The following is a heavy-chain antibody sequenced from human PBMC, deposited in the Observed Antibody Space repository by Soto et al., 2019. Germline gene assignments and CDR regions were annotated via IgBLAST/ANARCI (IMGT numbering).Heavy chain of an antibody. V-gene: IGHV5-51*01. CDR3: VRYRSRDYYYGMDV. Sequence: LGESLKISCNGSGYSFDNYWIGWVRQMPGKGLEWMAIIYPGDSDRRYSPSFQGQVTISADQSISTAYLQWSSLKASDAANYYCVRYRSRDYYYGMDVWGQGTTVTVSS. J-gene: IGHJ6*02. D-gene: IGHD1-26*01. CDR1: GYSFDNYW. CDR2: IYPGDSDR.